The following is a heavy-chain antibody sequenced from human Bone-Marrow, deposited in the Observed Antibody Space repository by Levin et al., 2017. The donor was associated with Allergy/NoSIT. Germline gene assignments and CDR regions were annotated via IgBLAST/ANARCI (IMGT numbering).Heavy chain of an antibody. J-gene: IGHJ4*02. D-gene: IGHD3-9*01. Sequence: LSLTCAASGFIFSDYYMSWVRQAPGKGLEWISYISSGSGYINYADSVKDRFTISRDNAKSALYLQMNSLRAEDTAVYYCARDLESRDILTGYYGQYDYWGQGTLVTVSS. CDR1: GFIFSDYY. CDR2: ISSGSGYI. V-gene: IGHV3-11*05. CDR3: ARDLESRDILTGYYGQYDY.